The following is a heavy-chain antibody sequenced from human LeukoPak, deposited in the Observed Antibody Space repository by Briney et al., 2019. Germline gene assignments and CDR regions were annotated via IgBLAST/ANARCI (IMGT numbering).Heavy chain of an antibody. CDR2: IHYSGST. Sequence: SETLSLTCTVSGGSISSSSHYWGWIRQPPGKGLEWIGTIHYSGSTYYNPSLKSRVTISVDTSKNQFSLKLSSLTAADTAVYYCARGIHLRYFAENWIDPWGQGTLVTVSS. J-gene: IGHJ5*02. V-gene: IGHV4-39*07. CDR3: ARGIHLRYFAENWIDP. CDR1: GGSISSSSHY. D-gene: IGHD3-9*01.